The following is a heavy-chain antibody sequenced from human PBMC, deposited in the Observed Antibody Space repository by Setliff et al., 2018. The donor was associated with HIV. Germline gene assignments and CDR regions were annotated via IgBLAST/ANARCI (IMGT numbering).Heavy chain of an antibody. J-gene: IGHJ6*02. CDR1: GGSIRSGGYY. V-gene: IGHV4-30-4*08. D-gene: IGHD6-13*01. CDR2: MYHSGST. Sequence: SETLSRTCTVSGGSIRSGGYYRSWMRKHPGKGLEWIGYMYHSGSTHYNPSLKSRVTISVDTSKKHLSLKLKSVTAADTAVYFCTSRGYGSTWYDPISYFYSEDMDVWGRGSMVTVSS. CDR3: TSRGYGSTWYDPISYFYSEDMDV.